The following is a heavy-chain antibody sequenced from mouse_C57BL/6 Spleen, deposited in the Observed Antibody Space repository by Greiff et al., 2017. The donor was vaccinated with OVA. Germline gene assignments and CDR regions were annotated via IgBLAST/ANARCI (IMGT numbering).Heavy chain of an antibody. Sequence: VKLMESGPELVKPGASVKISCKASGYAFSSSWMNWVKQRPGKGLEWIGRIYPGDGDTNYNGKFKGKATLTADKSSSTTYMQLSSLTSEDSAVYFCARSFTTVPSMDYWGQGTSVTVSS. CDR2: IYPGDGDT. D-gene: IGHD1-1*01. CDR3: ARSFTTVPSMDY. V-gene: IGHV1-82*01. J-gene: IGHJ4*01. CDR1: GYAFSSSW.